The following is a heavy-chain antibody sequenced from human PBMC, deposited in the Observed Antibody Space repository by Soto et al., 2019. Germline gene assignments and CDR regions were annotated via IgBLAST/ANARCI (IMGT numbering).Heavy chain of an antibody. CDR3: ARRRANRDYPFAS. CDR1: GYSFISYW. CDR2: IYAGDSDT. Sequence: PGESLKISCKGSGYSFISYWIGWVRQMPGKGLEWMGIIYAGDSDTTYSPSFQGQVTMSVDKSISTAYRQWSSLKASDTAMYYCARRRANRDYPFASWGQGTLVLVSS. J-gene: IGHJ5*02. D-gene: IGHD4-17*01. V-gene: IGHV5-51*01.